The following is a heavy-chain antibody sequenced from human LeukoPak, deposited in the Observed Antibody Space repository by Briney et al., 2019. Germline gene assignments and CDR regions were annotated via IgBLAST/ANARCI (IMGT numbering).Heavy chain of an antibody. J-gene: IGHJ3*02. CDR3: AKDQDQGAFDI. Sequence: PGRSLRLSCAASGFTFSSYGMHWVRQAPGKGLEWVAVIWYGGSNKYYADSVKGRFTISRDNSKNTLYLQMNSLRAEDTAVYYCAKDQDQGAFDIWGQGTMVTVSS. CDR1: GFTFSSYG. V-gene: IGHV3-30*18. CDR2: IWYGGSNK.